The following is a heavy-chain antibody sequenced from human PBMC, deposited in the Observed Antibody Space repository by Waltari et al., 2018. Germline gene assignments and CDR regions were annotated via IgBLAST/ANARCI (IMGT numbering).Heavy chain of an antibody. J-gene: IGHJ4*02. CDR2: IYYSGST. CDR3: ARDLRFGETYHFDY. CDR1: GDSIRRSNYY. Sequence: QLQLQESGPGLVKPSETLSLTCPVSGDSIRRSNYYCGWIRQPPGKGLEWIASIYYSGSTYYNPSLKSRVTISVDTSKNQFSLKLSSVTAADTAVYYCARDLRFGETYHFDYWGQGTLVTVSS. V-gene: IGHV4-39*07. D-gene: IGHD3-10*01.